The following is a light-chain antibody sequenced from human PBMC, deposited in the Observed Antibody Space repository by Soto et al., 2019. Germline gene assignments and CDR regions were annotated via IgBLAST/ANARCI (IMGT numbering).Light chain of an antibody. CDR2: GAS. Sequence: EIVLTQSPATLSLSPGERATLSCRASQSISSNLAWYQQKPGQAPRLLIYGASTRATGIPAKFSGSGSGTEFTLTISSLQSEDFAVYYCQQYSNWPPMYTFGQGTKLEIK. V-gene: IGKV3-15*01. CDR3: QQYSNWPPMYT. J-gene: IGKJ2*01. CDR1: QSISSN.